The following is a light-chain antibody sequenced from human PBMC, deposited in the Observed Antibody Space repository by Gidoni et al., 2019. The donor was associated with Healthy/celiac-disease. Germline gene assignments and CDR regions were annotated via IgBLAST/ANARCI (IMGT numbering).Light chain of an antibody. J-gene: IGKJ2*01. V-gene: IGKV1-8*01. CDR2: AAS. CDR1: QGISSY. CDR3: QQYYSYPQT. Sequence: AIRMTQSPSSLSASTGDRVTITCRASQGISSYLAWYQQKPGKAPKLLSYAASTLQSGVPSRFSGSGSGTDFTLTISCLQSEDFATYYCQQYYSYPQTFXXXTKLEIK.